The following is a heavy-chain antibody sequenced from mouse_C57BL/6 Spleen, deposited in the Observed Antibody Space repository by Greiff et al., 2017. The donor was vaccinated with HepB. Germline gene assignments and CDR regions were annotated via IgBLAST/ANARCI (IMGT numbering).Heavy chain of an antibody. D-gene: IGHD1-1*01. CDR2: ISYDGSN. CDR3: ASYYYGSSYGGFAY. Sequence: EVKLMESGPGLVKPSQSLSLTCSVTGYSITSGYYWNWIRQFPGNKLEWMGYISYDGSNNYNPSLKNRISITRDTSKNQFFLKLNSVTTEDTATYYCASYYYGSSYGGFAYWGQGTLVTVSA. V-gene: IGHV3-6*01. CDR1: GYSITSGYY. J-gene: IGHJ3*01.